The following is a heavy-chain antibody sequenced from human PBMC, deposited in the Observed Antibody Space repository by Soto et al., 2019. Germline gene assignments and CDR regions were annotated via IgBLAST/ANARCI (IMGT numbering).Heavy chain of an antibody. CDR3: ARSPFAGSDAFDI. CDR1: GGSFSNFG. Sequence: SVKVSCKASGGSFSNFGISWVRQAPGQGLEWMGWITPFKSDTNYAQKFQDRVTITRDRSVSTAYMELSNLRSDDTAMYYCARSPFAGSDAFDIWGQGTMVTLSS. CDR2: ITPFKSDT. V-gene: IGHV1-45*02. D-gene: IGHD2-21*01. J-gene: IGHJ3*02.